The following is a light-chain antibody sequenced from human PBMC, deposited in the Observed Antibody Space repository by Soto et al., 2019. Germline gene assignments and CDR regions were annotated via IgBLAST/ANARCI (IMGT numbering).Light chain of an antibody. CDR2: AAS. V-gene: IGKV3-20*01. J-gene: IGKJ1*01. Sequence: EIVLTQSPGTLSLSPGERATLSCRASQSVSSYYLAWYQQKPGQAPRLLIYAASNRATGIPDRFSGSGSGTDFALTISRLGPEDFAVYYCQQYAISERTLVQGTKVEIK. CDR3: QQYAISERT. CDR1: QSVSSYY.